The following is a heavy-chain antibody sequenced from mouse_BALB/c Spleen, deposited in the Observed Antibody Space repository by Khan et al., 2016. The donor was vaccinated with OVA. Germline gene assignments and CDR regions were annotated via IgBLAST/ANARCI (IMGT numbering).Heavy chain of an antibody. CDR1: GFSLSRYN. D-gene: IGHD1-1*01. J-gene: IGHJ4*01. V-gene: IGHV2-6-4*01. CDR2: IWSGGST. CDR3: ARAYRSSLGYYAMDY. Sequence: QVQLKESGPGLVAPSQSLSITCTVSGFSLSRYNVHWIRQPPGKGLEWLGMIWSGGSTDYNSAVKSRLSISKDNSKSQVFLKMNSLQPDDTAMYYFARAYRSSLGYYAMDYWGQGTSVTVSS.